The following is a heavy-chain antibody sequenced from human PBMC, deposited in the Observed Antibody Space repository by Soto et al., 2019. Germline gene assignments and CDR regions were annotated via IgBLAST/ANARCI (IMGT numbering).Heavy chain of an antibody. D-gene: IGHD3-22*01. CDR1: GGSITSGAYY. CDR3: ARYYFDSSGYSNWFDP. J-gene: IGHJ5*02. V-gene: IGHV4-31*11. CDR2: IHYSGRT. Sequence: TSETLSLTCAVSGGSITSGAYYWTWIRQHRGKGLEWIAYIHYSGRTYYNPSLKSRVTISVDTSNNQFSLKLSSVTAADTAVYYCARYYFDSSGYSNWFDPWGQGTLVTVS.